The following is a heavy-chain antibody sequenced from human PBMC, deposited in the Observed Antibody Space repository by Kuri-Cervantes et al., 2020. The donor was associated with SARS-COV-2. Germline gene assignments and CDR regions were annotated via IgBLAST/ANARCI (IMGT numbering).Heavy chain of an antibody. J-gene: IGHJ4*02. Sequence: SVKVSCKASGYTFTSYDINWVRQATGQGLEWMGGIIPIFGTANYAQKFQGRLTITADESTSTAYMELSSLRSEDTAVYYCARDQDFHSRSWYRTMDYWGQGTLVTVSS. CDR1: GYTFTSYD. D-gene: IGHD6-13*01. V-gene: IGHV1-69*13. CDR2: IIPIFGTA. CDR3: ARDQDFHSRSWYRTMDY.